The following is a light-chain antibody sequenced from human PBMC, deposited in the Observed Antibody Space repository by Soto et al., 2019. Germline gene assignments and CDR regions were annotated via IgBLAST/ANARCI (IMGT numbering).Light chain of an antibody. Sequence: QSVLTQAPSASGTPGQRVTISCSGSSXNIGNSTVNWYQQFPGTAPNLLIYANNRRPSGVPDRFSGSKSGTSASLAISGLQSEDEADYHCAAWDDSLNGYVFGAGTKVTVL. V-gene: IGLV1-44*01. CDR3: AAWDDSLNGYV. J-gene: IGLJ1*01. CDR1: SXNIGNST. CDR2: ANN.